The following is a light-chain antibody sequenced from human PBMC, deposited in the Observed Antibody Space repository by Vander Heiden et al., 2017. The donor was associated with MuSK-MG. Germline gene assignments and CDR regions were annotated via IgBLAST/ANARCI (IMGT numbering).Light chain of an antibody. CDR3: QQDYNLPHS. V-gene: IGKV1-33*01. CDR2: DAS. CDR1: QDINKY. J-gene: IGKJ2*03. Sequence: DIQMTQSPSSLSASVGDRVTITCQSSQDINKYLNWYQQKPGKAPKLLIYDASNLETGVPSRFSGGGSGTGFTFTISSLQPEDFATYYCQQDYNLPHSFGEGTKVEIK.